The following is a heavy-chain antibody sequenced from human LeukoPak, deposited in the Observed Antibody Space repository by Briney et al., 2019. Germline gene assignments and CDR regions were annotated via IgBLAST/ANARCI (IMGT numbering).Heavy chain of an antibody. Sequence: SETLLLTCTVSGGYLSGYHWSWIREPPGKGLEWIGHISYSGSTNYNPSLKSRVTISVDTSKNHFSLKLSSVTAADTAVYYCARAGQGDFWSGLRYFDYWGQGTLVSVSS. CDR3: ARAGQGDFWSGLRYFDY. CDR1: GGYLSGYH. V-gene: IGHV4-59*01. D-gene: IGHD3-3*01. CDR2: ISYSGST. J-gene: IGHJ4*02.